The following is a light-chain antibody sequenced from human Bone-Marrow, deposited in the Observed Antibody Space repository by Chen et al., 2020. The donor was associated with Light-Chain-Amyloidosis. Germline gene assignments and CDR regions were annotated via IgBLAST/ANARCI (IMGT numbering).Light chain of an antibody. V-gene: IGLV3-25*03. Sequence: SYELTQPPSVSVSPGQTARITCSGDDLPTKYAYWYQQKPGQAPVLVIHRDTERPSGISERFSGSRAGTPATLNISGVQAEDEADYHCQSADSSGTYEVIFGGGTKLTVL. J-gene: IGLJ2*01. CDR2: RDT. CDR3: QSADSSGTYEVI. CDR1: DLPTKY.